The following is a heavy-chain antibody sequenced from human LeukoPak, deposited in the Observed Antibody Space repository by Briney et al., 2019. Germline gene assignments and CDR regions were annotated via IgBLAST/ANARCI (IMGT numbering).Heavy chain of an antibody. CDR2: ISGYNGYT. CDR1: GYTFTSYG. J-gene: IGHJ4*02. Sequence: EASVKVSCKASGYTFTSYGIYWVRQAPGQGLEWMGWISGYNGYTNYAQKLQGRVTMTTDTSTNTAYMELRSLRSDDTAVYYCARDLKRGYSSGRYSWGTGSSNDYWGQGTLVTISS. CDR3: ARDLKRGYSSGRYSWGTGSSNDY. V-gene: IGHV1-18*01. D-gene: IGHD6-19*01.